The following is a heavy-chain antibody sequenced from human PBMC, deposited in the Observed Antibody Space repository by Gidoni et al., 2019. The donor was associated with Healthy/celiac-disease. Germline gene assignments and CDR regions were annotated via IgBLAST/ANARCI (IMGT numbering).Heavy chain of an antibody. V-gene: IGHV4-34*01. Sequence: QVQLQQWGAGLLKPSETLSLTCAVYGGSFSGYYCGWLRQPPGKGLAWIGEINHSGSTKYNPSLKSRVTISVDTSKNQFSLKLSSVTAADTAVYYCARGHCTNGVCYNGLTWFDPWGQGTLVTVSS. D-gene: IGHD2-8*01. J-gene: IGHJ5*02. CDR2: INHSGST. CDR1: GGSFSGYY. CDR3: ARGHCTNGVCYNGLTWFDP.